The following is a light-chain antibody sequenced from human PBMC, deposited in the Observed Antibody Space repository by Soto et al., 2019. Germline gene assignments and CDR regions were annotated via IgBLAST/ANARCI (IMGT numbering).Light chain of an antibody. CDR1: QSVSSY. Sequence: DIVLTQSPATLSLSPGERATLSCRASQSVSSYLAWYQQKPGQAPRLLIYDASNRATGIPARFSGSGSATDITLTISSLEPEDFAIYYCQQRSGWYTFGQGTKLEIK. J-gene: IGKJ2*01. CDR3: QQRSGWYT. V-gene: IGKV3-11*01. CDR2: DAS.